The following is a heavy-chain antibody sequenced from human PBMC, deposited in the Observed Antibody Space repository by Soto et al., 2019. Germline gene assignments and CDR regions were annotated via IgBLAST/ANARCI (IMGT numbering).Heavy chain of an antibody. D-gene: IGHD6-6*01. J-gene: IGHJ6*02. CDR1: GGSFSGYY. CDR3: AVRRIAARPLYYYGMDV. V-gene: IGHV4-34*01. Sequence: SETLSLTCAVYGGSFSGYYWSWIRQPPGKGLEWIGEINHSGSTNYNPSLKSRVTISVDTSKNQFSLKLSSVTAADTAVYYCAVRRIAARPLYYYGMDVWGQGTTVTVSS. CDR2: INHSGST.